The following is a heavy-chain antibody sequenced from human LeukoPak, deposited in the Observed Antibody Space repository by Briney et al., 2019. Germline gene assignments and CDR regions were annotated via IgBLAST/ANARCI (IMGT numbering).Heavy chain of an antibody. J-gene: IGHJ5*02. D-gene: IGHD6-25*01. V-gene: IGHV1-2*02. CDR3: AREDFCSGGNCFDP. Sequence: ASVKVSCKASGYTFTGYYIYWVRLAPGPGLEWMGWINPKSGGANYAQKFQGRVTMTRDTSISTAYMELSRLRSVETAVYYCAREDFCSGGNCFDPWGQGTLVTVSS. CDR2: INPKSGGA. CDR1: GYTFTGYY.